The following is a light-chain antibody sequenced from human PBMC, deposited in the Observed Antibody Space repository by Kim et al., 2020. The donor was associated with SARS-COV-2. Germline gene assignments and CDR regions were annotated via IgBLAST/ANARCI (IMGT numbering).Light chain of an antibody. CDR3: QQANSFPYS. Sequence: SAFVGDRVTITCRASQDISSWLAWYQQRPGKAPKLLISVASTLQSGVPSRFSGSGSGTYFTLSISSLQPEDVATYYCQQANSFPYSFGGGTKLEI. J-gene: IGKJ4*01. V-gene: IGKV1-12*02. CDR2: VAS. CDR1: QDISSW.